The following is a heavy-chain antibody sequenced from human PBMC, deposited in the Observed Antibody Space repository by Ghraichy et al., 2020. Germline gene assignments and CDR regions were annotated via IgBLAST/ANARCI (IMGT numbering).Heavy chain of an antibody. Sequence: GESLNISCAASGFTFSSYGMHWVRQAPGKGLEWVAVIWYDGSNKYYADSVKGRFTISRDNSKNTLYLQMNSLRAEDTAVYYCASSQSLVGATFDYWGQGTLVTVSS. D-gene: IGHD1-26*01. V-gene: IGHV3-33*01. CDR2: IWYDGSNK. CDR3: ASSQSLVGATFDY. J-gene: IGHJ4*02. CDR1: GFTFSSYG.